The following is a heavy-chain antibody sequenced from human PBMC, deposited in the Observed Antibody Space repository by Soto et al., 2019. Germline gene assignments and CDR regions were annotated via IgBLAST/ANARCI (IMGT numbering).Heavy chain of an antibody. CDR1: GLIFSSYT. Sequence: EVQLVESGGGLVKPGGSLRLSCAASGLIFSSYTMNWVRQAPGKGLEWVSCITGSSDYIYYADSVKDRFTISRDTAKDSLYLQMNSLGVEDTAVYYCASNPGSSWSPYNWLAPWGQGTLVTVSS. V-gene: IGHV3-21*01. CDR2: ITGSSDYI. J-gene: IGHJ5*02. CDR3: ASNPGSSWSPYNWLAP. D-gene: IGHD1-26*01.